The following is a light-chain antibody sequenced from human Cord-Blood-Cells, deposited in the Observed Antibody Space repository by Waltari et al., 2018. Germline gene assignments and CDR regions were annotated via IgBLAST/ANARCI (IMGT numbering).Light chain of an antibody. CDR2: DVS. CDR1: SSDVGGYNY. Sequence: QSALTQPASVSGSPGQSITISCTGTSSDVGGYNYVSWYQQHPGKAPKLMIYDVSNRPSGVSNCFSGSKSGNTASLTISGLQAEDEADYYCSSYTSSSTRKVFGTGTKVTVL. CDR3: SSYTSSSTRKV. V-gene: IGLV2-14*01. J-gene: IGLJ1*01.